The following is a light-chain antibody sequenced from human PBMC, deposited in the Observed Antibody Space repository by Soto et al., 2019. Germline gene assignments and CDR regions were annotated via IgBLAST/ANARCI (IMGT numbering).Light chain of an antibody. J-gene: IGKJ1*01. V-gene: IGKV1-9*01. Sequence: IQLTQSPSSLSASVGDRVTVTCRASQGIGTYLVWYQQKSGKAPTVLIYDSSTLQTGVPSRFSGSGSGTDFSLTISSLHPEDVATYYCQQVDSYPRTFGQGTKVEIK. CDR2: DSS. CDR3: QQVDSYPRT. CDR1: QGIGTY.